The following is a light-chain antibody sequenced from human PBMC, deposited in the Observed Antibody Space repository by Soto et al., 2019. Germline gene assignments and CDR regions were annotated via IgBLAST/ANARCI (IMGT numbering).Light chain of an antibody. J-gene: IGLJ1*01. CDR3: CSFAGSYTLYV. CDR1: SSDVGGYSY. Sequence: QSALTPPRSVSGSPGQSVTISCTGTSSDVGGYSYVSWFQQHPGKAPKLMIYDVSKRPSGVPDRFSGSKSGNTASLTISGLQAEDEADYYCCSFAGSYTLYVFGTGTKVTVL. CDR2: DVS. V-gene: IGLV2-11*01.